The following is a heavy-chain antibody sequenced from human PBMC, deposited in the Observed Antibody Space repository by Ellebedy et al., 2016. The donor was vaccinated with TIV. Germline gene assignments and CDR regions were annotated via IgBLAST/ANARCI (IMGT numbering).Heavy chain of an antibody. CDR1: GFTFSSYG. Sequence: GESLKISCAASGFTFSSYGMHWVRQAPGKGLEWVAVISYDGSNKYYADSVKGRFTISRDNSKNTLYLQMNSLRAEDTAVYYCAKVRSNWNYFDYWGQGTLVTVSS. V-gene: IGHV3-33*05. D-gene: IGHD1-20*01. CDR2: ISYDGSNK. J-gene: IGHJ4*02. CDR3: AKVRSNWNYFDY.